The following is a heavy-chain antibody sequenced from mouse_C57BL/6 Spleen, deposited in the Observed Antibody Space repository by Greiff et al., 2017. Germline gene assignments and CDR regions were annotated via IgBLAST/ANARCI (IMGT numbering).Heavy chain of an antibody. J-gene: IGHJ3*01. Sequence: DVKLQESGPGLVKPSQSLSLTCSVTGYSITSGYYWNWIRQFPGNKLEWMGYIRYEGSNNYNPSLKNRISITRDTSKNQFFLKLNSVTTEDTATYYCARAGNGLLAYWGQGTLVTVSA. CDR2: IRYEGSN. V-gene: IGHV3-6*01. CDR3: ARAGNGLLAY. D-gene: IGHD1-1*01. CDR1: GYSITSGYY.